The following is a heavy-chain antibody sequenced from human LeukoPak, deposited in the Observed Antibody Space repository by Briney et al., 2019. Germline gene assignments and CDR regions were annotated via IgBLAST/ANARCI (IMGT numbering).Heavy chain of an antibody. V-gene: IGHV3-66*01. CDR2: IYSGGST. D-gene: IGHD6-13*01. CDR3: ARDGRAAPGPTY. CDR1: GFIVSSNY. J-gene: IGHJ4*02. Sequence: PGGSLRLSCAASGFIVSSNYMSWVRQAPGKGLEWVSVIYSGGSTNYADSVKGRFTISRDNSKNTLYLQMNSLRAEDTAVYYCARDGRAAPGPTYWGQGTLVTVSS.